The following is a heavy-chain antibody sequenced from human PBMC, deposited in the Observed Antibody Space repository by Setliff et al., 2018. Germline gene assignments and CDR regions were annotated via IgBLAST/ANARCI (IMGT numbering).Heavy chain of an antibody. J-gene: IGHJ4*02. V-gene: IGHV4-34*01. Sequence: SETLSLTCAVYGGSFSGYYWSWIRQPPGKGLEWIGEINHSGSTNYNPSLKSRVTISVDTSKNQFSLKLSSVTAADTAVYYCARGGYSRGPPVYYFDYWCQGTLVTVS. CDR2: INHSGST. D-gene: IGHD5-12*01. CDR3: ARGGYSRGPPVYYFDY. CDR1: GGSFSGYY.